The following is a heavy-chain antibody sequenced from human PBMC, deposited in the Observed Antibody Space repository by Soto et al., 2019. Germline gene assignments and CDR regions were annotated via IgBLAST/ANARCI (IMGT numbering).Heavy chain of an antibody. CDR2: IDWDDDK. J-gene: IGHJ6*02. V-gene: IGHV2-70*01. D-gene: IGHD3-10*01. CDR3: ARLPFLWFGDFYYSYCLYV. Sequence: SGPTLVNPTQTLTLTCTFSGFSLSTSGMCVSWIRQPPGKAMEWLALIDWDDDKYDSTSLKTRLTISKDTSKNQVVLTMTNTYPVDTATYYCARLPFLWFGDFYYSYCLYVWGQGTTVTVSS. CDR1: GFSLSTSGMC.